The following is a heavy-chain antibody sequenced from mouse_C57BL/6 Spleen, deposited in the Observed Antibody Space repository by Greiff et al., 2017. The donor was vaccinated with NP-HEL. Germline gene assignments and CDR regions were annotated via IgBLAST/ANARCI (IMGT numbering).Heavy chain of an antibody. V-gene: IGHV5-16*01. J-gene: IGHJ2*01. Sequence: DVKLVESEGGLVQPGSSMKLSCTASGFTFSDYYMAWVRQVPEKGLEWVANINYDGSSTYYLDSLKSRFIISRDNARNILYLQMSSLKSEDTATYYCARDRWFDYWGQGTTLTVSS. D-gene: IGHD2-3*01. CDR1: GFTFSDYY. CDR3: ARDRWFDY. CDR2: INYDGSST.